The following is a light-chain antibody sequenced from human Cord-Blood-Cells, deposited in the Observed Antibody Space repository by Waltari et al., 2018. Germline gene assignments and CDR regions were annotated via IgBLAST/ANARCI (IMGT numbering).Light chain of an antibody. CDR1: QSVSRT. J-gene: IGKJ1*01. CDR2: GAS. CDR3: QQYNNWPPGVRGA. V-gene: IGKV3-15*01. Sequence: EIVMTQSPATMSVSTGERATRSCRASQSVSRTVAWYQQKAGQAPRLLIYGASTGATGIPARFSGSGSGTEFTLTISSLQSEDFAVYYCQQYNNWPPGVRGAFGQGTKVEIK.